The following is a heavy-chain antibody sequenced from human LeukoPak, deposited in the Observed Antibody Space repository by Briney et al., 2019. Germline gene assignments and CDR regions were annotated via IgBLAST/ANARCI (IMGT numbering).Heavy chain of an antibody. CDR2: IIPILGEP. CDR3: ARKGGLGTYGIFDY. V-gene: IGHV1-69*02. D-gene: IGHD3-10*01. J-gene: IGHJ4*02. Sequence: SVKVSCKASGGTFSSYTISWVRQAPGQGLEWMGRIIPILGEPDYARKFQGRVTITADMSTSTAYMELSSLRSEDTAVYYCARKGGLGTYGIFDYWGQGTLVTVSS. CDR1: GGTFSSYT.